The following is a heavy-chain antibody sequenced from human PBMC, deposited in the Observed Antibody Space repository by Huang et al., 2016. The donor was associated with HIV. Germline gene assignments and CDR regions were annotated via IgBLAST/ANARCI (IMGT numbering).Heavy chain of an antibody. CDR3: AKIPPLHANLATSGPGPVDY. J-gene: IGHJ4*02. Sequence: QVQLVESRGGVVQPGGSLRLSCAASGFTFATYGMHWVRQAPGKGLEWVSFVRSDATDEYYADSVKGRFTASRDNSKNTLFLHMNSLRPEDTALYYCAKIPPLHANLATSGPGPVDYWGQGTLFTVSS. CDR1: GFTFATYG. CDR2: VRSDATDE. V-gene: IGHV3-30*02. D-gene: IGHD6-13*01.